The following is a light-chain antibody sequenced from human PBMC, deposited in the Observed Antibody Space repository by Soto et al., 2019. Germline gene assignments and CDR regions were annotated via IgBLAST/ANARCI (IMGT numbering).Light chain of an antibody. J-gene: IGKJ2*01. CDR3: KQYDSSVYT. V-gene: IGKV1-5*03. CDR1: QSISSW. Sequence: DIQMTQSPSTLSASVGDRVTITCRASQSISSWLAWYQQKPGKAPKLLIYRASRLGNGVPSRFSGSGSGTEFTLTISSLQPDDFASYYGKQYDSSVYTFGQGTKLDIK. CDR2: RAS.